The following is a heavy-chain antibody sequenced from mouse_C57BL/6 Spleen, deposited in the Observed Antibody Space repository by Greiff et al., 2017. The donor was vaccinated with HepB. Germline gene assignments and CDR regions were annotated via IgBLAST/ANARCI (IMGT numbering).Heavy chain of an antibody. CDR3: ASGPYYYGSSYGFAY. V-gene: IGHV1-20*01. CDR1: GYSFTGYF. Sequence: EVQLQQSGPELVKPGDSVKISCKASGYSFTGYFMNWVMQSHGKSLEWIGRINPYNGDTFYNQKFKGKATLTVDKSSRTAHMELRSLTSEDSAVYYCASGPYYYGSSYGFAYWGQGTLVTVSA. CDR2: INPYNGDT. D-gene: IGHD1-1*01. J-gene: IGHJ3*01.